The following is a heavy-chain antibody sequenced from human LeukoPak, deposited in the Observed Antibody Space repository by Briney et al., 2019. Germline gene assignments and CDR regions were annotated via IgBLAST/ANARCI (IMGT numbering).Heavy chain of an antibody. D-gene: IGHD3-10*01. V-gene: IGHV4-39*07. CDR1: GGSISSSSYY. Sequence: SETLSLTCTVSGGSISSSSYYWGWIRQPPAKGLEWIGSIYYSGSTNYNPSLKSRVTISVDTSKNQFSLKLSSVTAADTAVYYCARDLGYLPGEGYFDYWGQGTLVTVSS. CDR3: ARDLGYLPGEGYFDY. J-gene: IGHJ4*02. CDR2: IYYSGST.